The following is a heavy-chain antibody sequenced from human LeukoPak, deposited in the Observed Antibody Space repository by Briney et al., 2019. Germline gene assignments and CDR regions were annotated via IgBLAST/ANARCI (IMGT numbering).Heavy chain of an antibody. J-gene: IGHJ4*02. CDR3: ARVRSTVLRTDY. V-gene: IGHV1-2*02. CDR2: LNHSSGGK. Sequence: ASVKVSCKASGYTFTGYYMQRVPRSAGPRLEGMGWLNHSSGGKNYAQNLQGRVTMTRDTSISTGYMERSRLRPDDTAVYYCARVRSTVLRTDYWGQETLVTVSA. D-gene: IGHD3-3*01. CDR1: GYTFTGYY.